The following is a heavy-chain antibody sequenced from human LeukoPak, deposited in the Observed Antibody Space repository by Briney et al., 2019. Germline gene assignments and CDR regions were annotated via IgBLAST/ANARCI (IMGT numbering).Heavy chain of an antibody. Sequence: GGSLRLSCAASGFTVSSNYMSWVRQAPGKGLEWVSVIYSGGSTYYADSVKGRFTISRDNSKNTLYLQMNSLRAEDTAVYHCARDRWGYCSGGSCYGPGVLDYWGQGTLVTVSS. CDR3: ARDRWGYCSGGSCYGPGVLDY. V-gene: IGHV3-53*01. CDR2: IYSGGST. D-gene: IGHD2-15*01. CDR1: GFTVSSNY. J-gene: IGHJ4*02.